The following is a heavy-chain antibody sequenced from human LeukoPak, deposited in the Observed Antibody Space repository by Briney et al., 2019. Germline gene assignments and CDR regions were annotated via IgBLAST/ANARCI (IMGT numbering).Heavy chain of an antibody. CDR1: GFTFSSYG. J-gene: IGHJ5*02. D-gene: IGHD6-19*01. Sequence: PGRSLRLSCAASGFTFSSYGMHWVRQAPGKGLEWVAVIWYDGSNKYYADSVKGRSTISRDNSKNTLYLQMNSLRAEDTAVYYCAKAEGSGWYGWFDPWGQGTLVTVSS. V-gene: IGHV3-33*06. CDR3: AKAEGSGWYGWFDP. CDR2: IWYDGSNK.